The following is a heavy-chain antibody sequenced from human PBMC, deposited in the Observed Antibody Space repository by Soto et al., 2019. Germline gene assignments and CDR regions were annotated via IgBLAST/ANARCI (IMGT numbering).Heavy chain of an antibody. V-gene: IGHV3-30*12. CDR3: ARDNYYDSSGLSNYYYGMDV. D-gene: IGHD3-22*01. Sequence: GGSLRLSCEASGFTFDRYGMHWVRQAPGKGLEWIGIVYYDGTSEYYTDSVKGRFTISRDNSRNTVYLQLNSLRAEDTAMYHCARDNYYDSSGLSNYYYGMDVWGQGTTVTVSS. J-gene: IGHJ6*02. CDR2: VYYDGTSE. CDR1: GFTFDRYG.